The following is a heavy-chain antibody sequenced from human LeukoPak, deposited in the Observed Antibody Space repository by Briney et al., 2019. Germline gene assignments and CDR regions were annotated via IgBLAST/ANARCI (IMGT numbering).Heavy chain of an antibody. Sequence: PSETLSLTCTVSGGSISSYYWSWIRQPPGKGLEWIAYIYYSGTTNYNPSLKSRATISVDTSKNQVSLRLNSVTAADTAIYYCAKHERYQVPRGYCYPMDVWGQGTTVTVSS. J-gene: IGHJ6*02. CDR2: IYYSGTT. CDR1: GGSISSYY. V-gene: IGHV4-59*08. D-gene: IGHD2-15*01. CDR3: AKHERYQVPRGYCYPMDV.